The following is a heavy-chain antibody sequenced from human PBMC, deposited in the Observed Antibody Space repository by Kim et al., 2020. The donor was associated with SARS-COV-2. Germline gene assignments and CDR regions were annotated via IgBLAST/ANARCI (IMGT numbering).Heavy chain of an antibody. CDR2: IYTSGST. CDR3: AREGGVCSSTSCYRGRWFDP. V-gene: IGHV4-4*07. D-gene: IGHD2-2*02. CDR1: GGSISSYY. J-gene: IGHJ5*02. Sequence: SETLSLTRTVSGGSISSYYWSWIRQPAGKGLEWIGRIYTSGSTNYNPSLKSRVTMSVDTSKNQFSLKLSSVTAADTAVYYCAREGGVCSSTSCYRGRWFDPWGQGTLVTVSS.